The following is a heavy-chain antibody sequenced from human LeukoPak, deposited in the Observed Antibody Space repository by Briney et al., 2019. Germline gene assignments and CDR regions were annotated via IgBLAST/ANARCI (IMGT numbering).Heavy chain of an antibody. CDR1: GYTFTSNY. D-gene: IGHD3-3*02. J-gene: IGHJ4*02. CDR3: ARLAISATSDY. CDR2: VNPNNGGT. V-gene: IGHV1-2*02. Sequence: GASEKVSCKASGYTFTSNYMHWGRHAPGQGIEWRGWVNPNNGGTSFSQKFQGRVTMTSDTSINTAYMELSRLTSDDTAVYYCARLAISATSDYWGQGTLVTVSS.